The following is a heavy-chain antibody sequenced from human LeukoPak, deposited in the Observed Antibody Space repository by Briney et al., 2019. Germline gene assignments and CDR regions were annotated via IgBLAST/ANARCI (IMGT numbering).Heavy chain of an antibody. V-gene: IGHV4-31*03. D-gene: IGHD3-3*01. CDR2: IYYSGST. Sequence: SETLSLTCTVSGVSISSGGYYWSWIRQHPGKGLEWIGYIYYSGSTYYNPSLKSRVTISVDTSKNQFSLKLSSVTAADTAVYYCARVRPKPFLKTNYDFWSGYSIRPYYYYGMDVWGQGTTVTVSS. J-gene: IGHJ6*02. CDR3: ARVRPKPFLKTNYDFWSGYSIRPYYYYGMDV. CDR1: GVSISSGGYY.